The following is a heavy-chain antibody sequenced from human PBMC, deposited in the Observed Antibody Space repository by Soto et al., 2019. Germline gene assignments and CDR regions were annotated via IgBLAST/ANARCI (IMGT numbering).Heavy chain of an antibody. CDR1: GGSISSSSYY. Sequence: SETLSLTCTVSGGSISSSSYYWGWIRQPPGKGLEWIGSIYYSGRTYYNPSLKIRVTISVDTSKNQFSLKLSSVTAADTAVYYCARRPPAKNYSDQKRDYWGQGTLVTVSS. J-gene: IGHJ4*02. CDR2: IYYSGRT. CDR3: ARRPPAKNYSDQKRDY. V-gene: IGHV4-39*01. D-gene: IGHD3-22*01.